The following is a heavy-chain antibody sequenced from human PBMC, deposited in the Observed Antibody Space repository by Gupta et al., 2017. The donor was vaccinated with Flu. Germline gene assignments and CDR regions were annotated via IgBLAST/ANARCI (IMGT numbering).Heavy chain of an antibody. V-gene: IGHV3-33*01. CDR1: GFTFSHYG. CDR2: IWYDGSKK. Sequence: QVQLVESGGGVVQPGRSLRLSCAASGFTFSHYGMHWVRQAPGKGLEWVAVIWYDGSKKYYADSVKGRFTISRDDSKNTLYLQMNSLRAEDTAVYFCARDYLLPPNLKLLADGYSDYWGQGTLVTVSS. J-gene: IGHJ4*02. D-gene: IGHD6-6*01. CDR3: ARDYLLPPNLKLLADGYSDY.